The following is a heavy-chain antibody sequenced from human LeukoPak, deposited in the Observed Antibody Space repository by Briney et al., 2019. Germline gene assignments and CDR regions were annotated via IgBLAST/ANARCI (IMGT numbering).Heavy chain of an antibody. Sequence: SVKVSCKASGGTFSSYAITWVRQAPGQGLEWMGGIIPIIGTANYAQKFQGRVTITADESTTTAYMELSSLKSEDTAVYYCARGLTTVVGNWLDPWGQGTLVTVSS. D-gene: IGHD4-23*01. V-gene: IGHV1-69*13. CDR3: ARGLTTVVGNWLDP. CDR1: GGTFSSYA. CDR2: IIPIIGTA. J-gene: IGHJ5*02.